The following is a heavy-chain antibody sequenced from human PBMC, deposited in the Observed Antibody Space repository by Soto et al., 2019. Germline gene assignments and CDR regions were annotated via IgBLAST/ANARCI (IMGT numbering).Heavy chain of an antibody. CDR1: VFTFSSYS. CDR3: ARSSGAYSSLWGGGFEP. CDR2: ISSSSSYI. D-gene: IGHD5-18*01. J-gene: IGHJ5*02. Sequence: XGSLRLSCASSVFTFSSYSMNCVRHSPGKWLEWVSSISSSSSYIYYADSVKGRFTISRDNAKNSLYLQMNSLRAEDTAVYYCARSSGAYSSLWGGGFEPWGQGTQVNVSS. V-gene: IGHV3-21*01.